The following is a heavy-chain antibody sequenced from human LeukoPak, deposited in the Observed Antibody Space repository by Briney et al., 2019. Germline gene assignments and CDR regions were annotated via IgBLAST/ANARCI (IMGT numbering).Heavy chain of an antibody. CDR3: ARDFGAGSYRYGMDV. CDR1: GGSISSYY. Sequence: PSETLSLTCTVSGGSISSYYWSWIRQPPGKGLEWIGYIYYSGSTNYNPSLKSRVTISADTSMNQIFLRLTSVTAADTAVYYCARDFGAGSYRYGMDVWGQGTTVTVSS. V-gene: IGHV4-59*12. CDR2: IYYSGST. J-gene: IGHJ6*02. D-gene: IGHD3-10*01.